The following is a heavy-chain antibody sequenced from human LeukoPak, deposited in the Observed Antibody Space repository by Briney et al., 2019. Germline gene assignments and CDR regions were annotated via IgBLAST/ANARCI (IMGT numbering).Heavy chain of an antibody. Sequence: KESGPTLVKPTQTLTLTCTFSGFSLSTSGVGVGWIRQPPGKALEWPALIYWDDDKRYSPSLKSRLTITKDTSKNQVVLEMTNMDPVDTATYYCAHMEDRYSSWYYYDYWGQGTLVTVSS. CDR2: IYWDDDK. CDR3: AHMEDRYSSWYYYDY. D-gene: IGHD6-13*01. V-gene: IGHV2-5*02. CDR1: GFSLSTSGVG. J-gene: IGHJ4*02.